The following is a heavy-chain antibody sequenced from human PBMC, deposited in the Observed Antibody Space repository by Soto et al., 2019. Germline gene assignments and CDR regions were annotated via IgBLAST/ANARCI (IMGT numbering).Heavy chain of an antibody. CDR3: AKVRSGYDGDSYYYYSYLDV. V-gene: IGHV1-46*01. Sequence: ASVKVSCKASGYTFTSYYMHWVRQAPGQGLEWMGIINPSGGSTSYAQKFQGRVTMTRDTSTSTVYMELNSLRAEDTAVYYCAKVRSGYDGDSYYYYSYLDVWGKGTTVTVSS. D-gene: IGHD5-12*01. J-gene: IGHJ6*03. CDR1: GYTFTSYY. CDR2: INPSGGST.